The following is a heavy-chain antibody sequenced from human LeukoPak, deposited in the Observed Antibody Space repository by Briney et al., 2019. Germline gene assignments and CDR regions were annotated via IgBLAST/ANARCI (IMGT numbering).Heavy chain of an antibody. J-gene: IGHJ4*02. Sequence: PGGSLRLSCAASGFTFSSYAMSWVRQAPGKGLEWASAISGSGGSTYYADSVKGRFTISRDNSKNTLYLQMNSLRAEDTAVYYCAIGLAVAGNYWGQGTLVTVSS. CDR1: GFTFSSYA. D-gene: IGHD6-19*01. CDR2: ISGSGGST. CDR3: AIGLAVAGNY. V-gene: IGHV3-23*01.